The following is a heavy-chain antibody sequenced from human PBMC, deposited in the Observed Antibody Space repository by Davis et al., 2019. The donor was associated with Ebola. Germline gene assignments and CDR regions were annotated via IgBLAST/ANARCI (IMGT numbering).Heavy chain of an antibody. Sequence: ASVKVSCKASGYTFTSYYMHWVRQAPGQGLEWMGIINPSDGSTSYAQKFQGRVTMTRDTSTSTVYMELSSLRSEDTAVYYCAADSDGYWYFDLWGRGTLVTVSS. CDR2: INPSDGST. CDR3: AADSDGYWYFDL. CDR1: GYTFTSYY. J-gene: IGHJ2*01. D-gene: IGHD3-10*01. V-gene: IGHV1-46*01.